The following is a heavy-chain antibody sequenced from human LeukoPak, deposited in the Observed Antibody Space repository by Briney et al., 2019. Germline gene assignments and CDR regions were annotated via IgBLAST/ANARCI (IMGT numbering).Heavy chain of an antibody. Sequence: ASVKVSCKASGYTFTSYYMHWVRQAPGQGFEWMGIINPSGGSTSYAQKFQGRVTMTRDTSTSTVYMELSSLRSEDTAVYYCARAVLRDSSGYYFYYWGQGTLVTVSS. D-gene: IGHD3-22*01. CDR2: INPSGGST. V-gene: IGHV1-46*01. CDR3: ARAVLRDSSGYYFYY. J-gene: IGHJ4*02. CDR1: GYTFTSYY.